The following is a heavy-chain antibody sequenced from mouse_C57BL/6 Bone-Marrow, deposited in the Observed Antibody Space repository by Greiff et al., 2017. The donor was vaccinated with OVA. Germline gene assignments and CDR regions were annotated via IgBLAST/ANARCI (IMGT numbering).Heavy chain of an antibody. CDR1: GYTFTDYY. CDR3: ARRYGSSKNYAMDY. J-gene: IGHJ4*01. D-gene: IGHD1-1*01. V-gene: IGHV1-75*01. Sequence: VQLQQSGPELVKPGASVKISCRASGYTFTDYYINWVKQRPGQGLEWIGWIFPGSGSTYYNEKFKGKATLTVDKSSSTAYMLLSSLTSEDSAVYFCARRYGSSKNYAMDYWGQGTSVTVSS. CDR2: IFPGSGST.